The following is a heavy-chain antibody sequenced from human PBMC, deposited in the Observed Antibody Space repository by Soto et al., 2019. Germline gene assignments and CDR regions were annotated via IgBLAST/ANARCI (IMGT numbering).Heavy chain of an antibody. J-gene: IGHJ4*02. CDR1: GYTFTSYY. Sequence: ASVKVSCKASGYTFTSYYMHWVRQAPGQGLEWMGMINPSGGSANYAQEFQGRVTMTRDTSTSTVYMELSSLRYEDTAVYYCARDRGGDYQFDYWGQGTPVTVSS. CDR3: ARDRGGDYQFDY. D-gene: IGHD4-17*01. V-gene: IGHV1-46*01. CDR2: INPSGGSA.